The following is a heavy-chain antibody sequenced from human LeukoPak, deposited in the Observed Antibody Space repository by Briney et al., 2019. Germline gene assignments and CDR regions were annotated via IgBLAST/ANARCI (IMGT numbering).Heavy chain of an antibody. CDR3: ARDPTHYDILTGYSRVGRYYYMDV. CDR2: ISYDGSNK. Sequence: PGGSLRLSCAASGFTFSNYWMHWVRQAPGKGLEWVAVISYDGSNKYYADSVKGRFTISRDNSKNTLYLQMNSLRAEDTAVYYCARDPTHYDILTGYSRVGRYYYMDVWGKGTTVTVSS. V-gene: IGHV3-30*03. J-gene: IGHJ6*03. D-gene: IGHD3-9*01. CDR1: GFTFSNYW.